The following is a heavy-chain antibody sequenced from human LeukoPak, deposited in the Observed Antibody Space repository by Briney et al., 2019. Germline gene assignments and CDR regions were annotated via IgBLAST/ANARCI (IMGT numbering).Heavy chain of an antibody. CDR2: LSGSGGGT. CDR3: AKRGVVIRVILVGFHKEAYYFDS. Sequence: GGSLRLSCAVSGITLSNYGMSWVRQAPGKGLEWVAGLSGSGGGTNYAVSVKGRFTISRDNAKNTLYLQMNSLRAEDTAVYFCAKRGVVIRVILVGFHKEAYYFDSWGQGALVTVSS. D-gene: IGHD3-10*01. V-gene: IGHV3-23*01. CDR1: GITLSNYG. J-gene: IGHJ4*02.